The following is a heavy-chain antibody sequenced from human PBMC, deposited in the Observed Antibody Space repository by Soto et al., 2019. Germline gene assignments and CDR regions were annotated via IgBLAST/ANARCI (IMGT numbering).Heavy chain of an antibody. J-gene: IGHJ4*02. CDR2: IYYSGST. CDR3: ARDKITGLFDY. D-gene: IGHD2-8*02. CDR1: GGSISSSSYY. V-gene: IGHV4-39*02. Sequence: PSETLSLTCTVSGGSISSSSYYWGWIRQPPGKGLEWIGSIYYSGSTYYNPSLKSRVTISVATSKNQFSLKLSSVTAADTAVYYCARDKITGLFDYWGQGTLVTVSS.